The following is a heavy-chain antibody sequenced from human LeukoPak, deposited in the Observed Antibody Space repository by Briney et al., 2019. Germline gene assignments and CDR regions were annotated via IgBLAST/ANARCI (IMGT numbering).Heavy chain of an antibody. Sequence: GGSLRLSCAASGFTFSTYWMTWVRQAPGKGLEWVATIKQDGSEKYYVDSVKGRFTISRDNSKNTLCLQMNRLRAEDTAVYYCARAGPSSSWHQFDYWGQGTLVTVSS. CDR3: ARAGPSSSWHQFDY. J-gene: IGHJ4*02. V-gene: IGHV3-7*01. D-gene: IGHD6-13*01. CDR1: GFTFSTYW. CDR2: IKQDGSEK.